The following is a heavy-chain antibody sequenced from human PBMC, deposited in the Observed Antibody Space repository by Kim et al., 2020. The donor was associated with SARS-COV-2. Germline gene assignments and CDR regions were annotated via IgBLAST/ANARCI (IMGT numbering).Heavy chain of an antibody. Sequence: GGSLRLSCAASGFTFSSYSMNWVRQAPGKGLEWVSSISSSSSSYIYYADSVKGRFTISRDNAKNSLYLQMNSLRAEDTAVYYCARDQEDLDLVDTAMVMGYWGQGTLVTVSS. D-gene: IGHD5-18*01. CDR1: GFTFSSYS. CDR3: ARDQEDLDLVDTAMVMGY. V-gene: IGHV3-21*01. CDR2: ISSSSSSYI. J-gene: IGHJ4*02.